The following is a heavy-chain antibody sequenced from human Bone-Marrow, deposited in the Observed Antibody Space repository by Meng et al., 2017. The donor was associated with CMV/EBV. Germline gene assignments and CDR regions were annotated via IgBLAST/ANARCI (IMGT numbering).Heavy chain of an antibody. V-gene: IGHV1-69*05. J-gene: IGHJ4*02. Sequence: SVKVSCKASGGTFSSYAISWVRQAPGQGLEWMGGIIPIFGTANYAQKLQGRVTMTTDTSTSTAYMELRSLRSDDTAVYYCARGSSGWYWYYFDYWGQGTLVTVSS. CDR2: IIPIFGTA. CDR1: GGTFSSYA. CDR3: ARGSSGWYWYYFDY. D-gene: IGHD6-19*01.